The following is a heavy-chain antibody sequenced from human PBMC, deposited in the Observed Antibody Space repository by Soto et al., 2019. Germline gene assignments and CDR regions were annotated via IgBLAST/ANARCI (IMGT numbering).Heavy chain of an antibody. CDR3: ARCTYSSSWNFYYMDV. Sequence: GGSLRLSCAASGFTFSSYGMHWVRQAPGKGLEWVAVIWYDGSNKYYADSVKGRFTISRDNSKNTLYLQMNSLRAEDTAVYYCARCTYSSSWNFYYMDVWGKGTTVTVSS. CDR1: GFTFSSYG. D-gene: IGHD6-13*01. CDR2: IWYDGSNK. J-gene: IGHJ6*03. V-gene: IGHV3-33*01.